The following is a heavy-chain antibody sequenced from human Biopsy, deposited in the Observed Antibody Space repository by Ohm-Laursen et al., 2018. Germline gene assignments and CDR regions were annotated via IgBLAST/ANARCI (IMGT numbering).Heavy chain of an antibody. J-gene: IGHJ4*02. Sequence: PPGTLPLTCTVSGDSVSSGSFYWTWIRQPPGQGLEYIGYIYDRGSTANYNPSLESRVTMSVDMPKNQFSLKLSSVTAADTAIYYCARGMRSSGWPYFDSWGQGTLVTVSS. CDR3: ARGMRSSGWPYFDS. CDR2: IYDRGSTA. V-gene: IGHV4-61*01. CDR1: GDSVSSGSFY. D-gene: IGHD6-19*01.